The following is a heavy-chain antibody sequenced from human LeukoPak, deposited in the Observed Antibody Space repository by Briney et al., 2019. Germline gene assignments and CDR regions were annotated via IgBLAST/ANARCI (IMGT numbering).Heavy chain of an antibody. CDR3: AIDERYDSSGYPFDY. D-gene: IGHD3-22*01. CDR2: INPNSGGT. CDR1: GYTFTDYF. V-gene: IGHV1-2*02. Sequence: ASVTVSFKASGYTFTDYFIHWVRQAPGQGLEWMGWINPNSGGTNYAQKFQGRVTMTRDTSISTAYMELSRLRSDDTAVYYCAIDERYDSSGYPFDYWGQGTLVTVSS. J-gene: IGHJ4*02.